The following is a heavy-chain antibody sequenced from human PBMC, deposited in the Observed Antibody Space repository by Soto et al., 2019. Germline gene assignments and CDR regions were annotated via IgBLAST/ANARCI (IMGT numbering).Heavy chain of an antibody. J-gene: IGHJ4*02. CDR1: GFTFSIYA. V-gene: IGHV3-23*01. Sequence: EVQLLESGGGLVQPGGSLRLSCAASGFTFSIYAMRWVRQPPGKGQEGVAGMTGGGGDIRYADSEGGRLIISKDNSKNTLYLQMNSLRAEDTAMYYCAKDAVYGDGLWLAANWGQGTLVTVSS. D-gene: IGHD2-21*02. CDR2: MTGGGGDI. CDR3: AKDAVYGDGLWLAAN.